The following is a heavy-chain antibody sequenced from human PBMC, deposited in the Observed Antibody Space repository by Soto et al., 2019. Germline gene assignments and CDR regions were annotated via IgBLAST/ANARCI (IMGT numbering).Heavy chain of an antibody. D-gene: IGHD3-9*01. CDR1: GYTFATYA. V-gene: IGHV1-3*04. Sequence: QVQLVQSGAEVKKPGASVKVSCTASGYTFATYAIHWVRQAPGQRLEWMGWINTGNGYTEYSQNFRGRVTITRDTSATTAYIELSSLRSEDTAMYYCTRVNTIFLNPAYCSYDMDVWGQGTTVTVAS. J-gene: IGHJ6*02. CDR2: INTGNGYT. CDR3: TRVNTIFLNPAYCSYDMDV.